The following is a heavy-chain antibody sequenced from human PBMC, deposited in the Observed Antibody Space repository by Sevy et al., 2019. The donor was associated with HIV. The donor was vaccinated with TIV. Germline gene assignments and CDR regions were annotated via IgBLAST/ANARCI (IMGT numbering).Heavy chain of an antibody. Sequence: GGSLRLSCAASGFTFSSYGMHWVRHAPGKGLEWVAVISYDGSNKYYADSVKGRFTISRDNSKNTLYLQMNSLRAEDTAVYYCAKTSTLYDFWSGHVDYWGQGTLVTVSS. J-gene: IGHJ4*02. CDR3: AKTSTLYDFWSGHVDY. V-gene: IGHV3-30*18. CDR2: ISYDGSNK. CDR1: GFTFSSYG. D-gene: IGHD3-3*01.